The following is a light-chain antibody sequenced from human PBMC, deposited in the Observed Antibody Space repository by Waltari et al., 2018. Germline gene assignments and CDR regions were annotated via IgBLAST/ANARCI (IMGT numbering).Light chain of an antibody. J-gene: IGKJ2*01. CDR1: QGISSY. CDR3: QQYYSYPPYT. V-gene: IGKV1-8*01. CDR2: AAS. Sequence: AILMTPSPSSLPASTGDRVTITCRASQGISSYLAWYQQKPGKAPKLLIYAASTLQTGVPSRFSGSGSGTDFTLTISCLQSEDFATYYCQQYYSYPPYTFGQGTKLEIK.